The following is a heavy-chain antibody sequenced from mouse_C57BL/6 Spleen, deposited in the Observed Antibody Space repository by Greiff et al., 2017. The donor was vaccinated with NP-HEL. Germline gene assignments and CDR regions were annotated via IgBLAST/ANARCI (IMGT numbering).Heavy chain of an antibody. CDR2: INPNNGGT. Sequence: EVQLQQSGPELVKPGASVKISCKASGYTFTDYYMNWVKQSHGKSLEWIGDINPNNGGTSYNQKFKGKATLTVDKSSSTAYMELRSLTSEDSAVYYCARDLYDYDSFAYWGQGTLVTVSA. D-gene: IGHD2-4*01. V-gene: IGHV1-26*01. CDR3: ARDLYDYDSFAY. CDR1: GYTFTDYY. J-gene: IGHJ3*01.